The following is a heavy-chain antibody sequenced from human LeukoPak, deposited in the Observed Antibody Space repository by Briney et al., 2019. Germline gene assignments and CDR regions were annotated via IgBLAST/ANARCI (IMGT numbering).Heavy chain of an antibody. Sequence: GGSLRLSCAASGFTFDSFWMTWVRQAPGKGLEWVAVISYDGSNKYYADSVKGRFTISRDNSKNTLYLQMNSLRAEDTAVYYCARAAYYDSSFSPGDYGMDVWGQGTTVTVSS. CDR2: ISYDGSNK. V-gene: IGHV3-30-3*01. J-gene: IGHJ6*02. CDR1: GFTFDSFW. D-gene: IGHD3-22*01. CDR3: ARAAYYDSSFSPGDYGMDV.